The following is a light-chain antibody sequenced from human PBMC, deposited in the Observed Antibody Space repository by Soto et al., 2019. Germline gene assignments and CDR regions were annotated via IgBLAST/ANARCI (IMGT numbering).Light chain of an antibody. CDR1: QSVSSSY. V-gene: IGKV3-20*01. Sequence: IVLTHSRGTLSFSPGERATLSSTASQSVSSSYLAWYQQKPGQAPRLLIFAASSRASGIPDRFSGSGSGTDLTLTISRLEPEDFALFYCQYHGSSPITFGQGTRLAI. CDR3: QYHGSSPIT. J-gene: IGKJ5*01. CDR2: AAS.